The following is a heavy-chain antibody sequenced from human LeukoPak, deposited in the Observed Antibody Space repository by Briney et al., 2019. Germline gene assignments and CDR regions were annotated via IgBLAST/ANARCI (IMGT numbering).Heavy chain of an antibody. CDR2: MYSSGRT. CDR1: GDSISSSNYY. J-gene: IGHJ5*02. D-gene: IGHD5-12*01. V-gene: IGHV4-39*01. CDR3: ARHDGGYDWGPYQS. Sequence: SETLSLTCTVSGDSISSSNYYWGWIRQPPGKGLEWIGSMYSSGRTYYNPSLKSRVTISVDTSKNQFSLNLRSVTAADTAVYYCARHDGGYDWGPYQSWGQGALVAVSS.